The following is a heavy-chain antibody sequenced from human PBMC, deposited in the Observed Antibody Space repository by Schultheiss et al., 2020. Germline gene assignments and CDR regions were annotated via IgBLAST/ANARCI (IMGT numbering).Heavy chain of an antibody. J-gene: IGHJ4*02. V-gene: IGHV3-66*02. Sequence: GESLKISCAASGFTVSSNYMSWVRQAPGKGLEWVSVIYSGGSTYYADSVKGRFTISRDNSKNTLYLQMNSLRAEDTAVYYCARETTGYSSSLGWGCFDYWGQGTLVTVSS. CDR1: GFTVSSNY. CDR2: IYSGGST. CDR3: ARETTGYSSSLGWGCFDY. D-gene: IGHD6-13*01.